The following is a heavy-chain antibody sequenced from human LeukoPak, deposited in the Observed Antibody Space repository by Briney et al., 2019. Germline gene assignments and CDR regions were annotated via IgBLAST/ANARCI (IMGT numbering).Heavy chain of an antibody. CDR3: AITYYYGSGDDY. D-gene: IGHD3-10*01. V-gene: IGHV1-69*06. CDR1: GGTFSSYT. CDR2: IIPIFGSA. Sequence: SVKVSCKASGGTFSSYTITWVRQAPGQGLEWMGGIIPIFGSANYAQKFQGRVTITADKSTSTAYMELSSLRSEDTAVYYCAITYYYGSGDDYWGQGTLVTVSS. J-gene: IGHJ4*02.